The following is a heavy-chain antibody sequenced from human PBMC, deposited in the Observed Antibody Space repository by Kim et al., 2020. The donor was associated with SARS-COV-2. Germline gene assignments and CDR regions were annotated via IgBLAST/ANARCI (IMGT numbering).Heavy chain of an antibody. V-gene: IGHV4-39*07. D-gene: IGHD3-16*01. CDR3: ASGGGLLGAFDI. Sequence: YSQALKRRVTITQDPSKNQFSLKLSSVTAADTAVYYCASGGGLLGAFDIWGQGTMVTVSS. J-gene: IGHJ3*02.